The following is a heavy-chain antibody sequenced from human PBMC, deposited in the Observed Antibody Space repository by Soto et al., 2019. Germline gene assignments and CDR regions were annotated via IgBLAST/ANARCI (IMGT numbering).Heavy chain of an antibody. CDR3: AGAPGNSQIYYHYYYMDV. CDR1: GFTFSDFW. CDR2: LSHDGGGK. V-gene: IGHV3-7*01. Sequence: PGGSLRLSCAASGFTFSDFWMTWVRQAPGKGLEWVATLSHDGGGKSYVDSVKGRFTISRDNAKNSLFLQMNSLRAEDTAVYYCAGAPGNSQIYYHYYYMDVWGKGTTVTVSS. J-gene: IGHJ6*03. D-gene: IGHD1-1*01.